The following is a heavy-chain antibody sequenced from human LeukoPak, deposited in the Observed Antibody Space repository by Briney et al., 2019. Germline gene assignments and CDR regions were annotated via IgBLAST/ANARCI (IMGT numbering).Heavy chain of an antibody. J-gene: IGHJ4*02. CDR2: INLSGGGI. V-gene: IGHV3-23*01. CDR3: AKGDSDLFY. Sequence: PGGSLRLSCVASGLIFSSYSMSWVRQAPGKGLEWVSVINLSGGGIHYADPVKGRFTISRDNSKNTLYLQMNSLRVEDTAVYFCAKGDSDLFYWGQGSLVTVSS. CDR1: GLIFSSYS. D-gene: IGHD5-12*01.